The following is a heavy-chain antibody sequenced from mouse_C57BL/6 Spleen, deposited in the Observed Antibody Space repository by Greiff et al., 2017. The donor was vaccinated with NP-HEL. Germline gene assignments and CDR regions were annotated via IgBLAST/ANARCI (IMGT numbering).Heavy chain of an antibody. Sequence: EVQLQESGPGLVKPSQSLSLTCSVTGYSITSGYYWNWIRQFPGNKLEWMGYISYDGSNNYNPSLKNRISITRDTSKNQFFLKLNSVTTEDTATYYCAEGSYYGSSYYFDYWGQGTTLTVSS. CDR1: GYSITSGYY. V-gene: IGHV3-6*01. CDR2: ISYDGSN. J-gene: IGHJ2*01. D-gene: IGHD1-1*01. CDR3: AEGSYYGSSYYFDY.